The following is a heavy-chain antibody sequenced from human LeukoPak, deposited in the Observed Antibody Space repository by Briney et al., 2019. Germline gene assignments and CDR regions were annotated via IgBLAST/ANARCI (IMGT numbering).Heavy chain of an antibody. J-gene: IGHJ6*02. Sequence: SETLSLTCTVSGGSISTTSYYWGWIRQPPGTGLEWIGSFLYSGGTYYNPSLKSRVTISADTSKNQFSLNLYSVTAADTAVYYCARLSTFYYYAMDVWGQGTTVTVSS. V-gene: IGHV4-39*01. CDR2: FLYSGGT. CDR3: ARLSTFYYYAMDV. CDR1: GGSISTTSYY.